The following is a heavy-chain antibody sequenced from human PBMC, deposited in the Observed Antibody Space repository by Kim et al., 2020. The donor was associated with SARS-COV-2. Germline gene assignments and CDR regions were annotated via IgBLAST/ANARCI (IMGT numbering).Heavy chain of an antibody. V-gene: IGHV3-7*03. CDR2: IKQDGSEK. Sequence: GGSLRLSCAASGFTFSDYWMTWVRQAPGKGLEWVANIKQDGSEKYYVDSVKGRFTISRDNAKKSLYLQMNSLRAEDTAVYYCVRLNYYGSEIYQKWFDPWGQGTLVTVSS. CDR3: VRLNYYGSEIYQKWFDP. D-gene: IGHD3-10*01. CDR1: GFTFSDYW. J-gene: IGHJ5*02.